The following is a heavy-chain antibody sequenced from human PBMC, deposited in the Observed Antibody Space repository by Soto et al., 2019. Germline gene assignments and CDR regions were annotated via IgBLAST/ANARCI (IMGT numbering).Heavy chain of an antibody. V-gene: IGHV1-3*01. Sequence: QVQLVQSGAEVKKPGASVKVSCKASGYTFTNYGIHWVRQAPGQRLEWMGWINAGNGNTKYSQNFQGRVTINRDTSASTAYMELSSLRSEDTAVSYCSRSGYSSGWYHWYFDFWGRGTLVTVSS. CDR1: GYTFTNYG. CDR2: INAGNGNT. J-gene: IGHJ2*01. CDR3: SRSGYSSGWYHWYFDF. D-gene: IGHD6-19*01.